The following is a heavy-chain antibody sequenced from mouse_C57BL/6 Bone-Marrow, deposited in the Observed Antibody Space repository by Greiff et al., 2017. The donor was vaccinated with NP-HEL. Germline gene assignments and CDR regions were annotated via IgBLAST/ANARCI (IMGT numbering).Heavy chain of an antibody. CDR3: ARGLLLRAR. Sequence: QVHVKQPGAELVRPGSSVKLSCKASGYTFTSYWMHWVKQRPIQGLEWIGNIDPSDSETHYNQKFKDKATLTVDKSSSTAYMQLSSLTSEDSAVYYCARGLLLRARWGQGTTLTVSS. J-gene: IGHJ2*01. V-gene: IGHV1-52*01. D-gene: IGHD1-1*01. CDR2: IDPSDSET. CDR1: GYTFTSYW.